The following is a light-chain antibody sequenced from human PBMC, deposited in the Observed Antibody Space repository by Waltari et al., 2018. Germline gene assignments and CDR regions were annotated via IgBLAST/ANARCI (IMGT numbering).Light chain of an antibody. Sequence: DIVMIQSPDSLAVSLGERATINCMSSQSVLSSSNNKNYLACYQQKPGQPPKLLIYWASTREAGVPGRFSGCGSGTDFPLTSSSLQAEDVAVYYCQQYYGSPLTFGGGTKVEIK. J-gene: IGKJ4*01. CDR1: QSVLSSSNNKNY. CDR3: QQYYGSPLT. CDR2: WAS. V-gene: IGKV4-1*01.